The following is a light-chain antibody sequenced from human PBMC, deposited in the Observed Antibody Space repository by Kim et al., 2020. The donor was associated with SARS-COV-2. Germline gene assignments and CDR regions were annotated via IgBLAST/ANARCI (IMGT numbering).Light chain of an antibody. CDR3: SSYRSGNSNTVA. Sequence: QSALTQPASVSGSPGQSITISCTGTSSDIGTYDYVSWYQQHPGKAPKLIIFEVTKRSSGVSNRFSASKSGNTASPTISGLRAEDEAEYYCSSYRSGNSNTVAFGGGTQLTVL. V-gene: IGLV2-14*01. CDR2: EVT. J-gene: IGLJ2*01. CDR1: SSDIGTYDY.